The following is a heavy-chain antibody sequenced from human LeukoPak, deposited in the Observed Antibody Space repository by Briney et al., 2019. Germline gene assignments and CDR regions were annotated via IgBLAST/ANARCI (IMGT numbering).Heavy chain of an antibody. J-gene: IGHJ4*02. CDR2: INPSGGST. Sequence: ASVKVSCKASGYTFTSYYMHWVRQAPGQGLEWMGIINPSGGSTSYAQKFQGRVTMTRDMSTSTVYMELCSLRSEDTAVYYCATSGYGIVGATVLYWGQGTLVTVSS. CDR3: ATSGYGIVGATVLY. D-gene: IGHD1-26*01. V-gene: IGHV1-46*01. CDR1: GYTFTSYY.